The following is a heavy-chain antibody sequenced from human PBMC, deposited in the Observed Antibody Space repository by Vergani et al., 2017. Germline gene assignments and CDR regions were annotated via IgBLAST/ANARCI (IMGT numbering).Heavy chain of an antibody. V-gene: IGHV1-2*02. Sequence: QVQLVQSGAEVKKPGSSVKVSCKASGYTFTGYYMHWVRQAPGQGLEWMGWINPNSGGTNYAQKFQGRVTMTRDTSISTAYMELSRLRSDDTAVYYCARYRHRIAVAVWRGDDAFDIWGQGTMVTVSS. CDR1: GYTFTGYY. J-gene: IGHJ3*02. CDR3: ARYRHRIAVAVWRGDDAFDI. D-gene: IGHD6-19*01. CDR2: INPNSGGT.